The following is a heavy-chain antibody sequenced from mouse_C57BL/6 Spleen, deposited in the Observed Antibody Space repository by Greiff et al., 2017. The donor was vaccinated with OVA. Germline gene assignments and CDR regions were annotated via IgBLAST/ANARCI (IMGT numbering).Heavy chain of an antibody. J-gene: IGHJ3*01. CDR2: ISGGGGNT. Sequence: DVMLVESGGGLVKPGGSLKLSCAASGFTFSSYTMSWVRQTPEKRLEWVATISGGGGNTYYPDSVKGRFTISRDNAKNTLYLQMSSLRSEDTALYYCARQNYGSSYAYWGQGTLVTVSA. D-gene: IGHD1-1*01. CDR3: ARQNYGSSYAY. CDR1: GFTFSSYT. V-gene: IGHV5-9*01.